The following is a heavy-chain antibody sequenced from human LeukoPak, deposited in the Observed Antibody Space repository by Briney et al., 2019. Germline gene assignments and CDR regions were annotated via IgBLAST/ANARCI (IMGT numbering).Heavy chain of an antibody. J-gene: IGHJ4*02. CDR2: FDPEKGET. Sequence: ASVKVSCEVSGYTLTELSMHWVRQAPGKGFEWMGRFDPEKGETIYAQKFQGRVTMTEDTSTDTAYMELSSLRSEDTAVYYCATEGYYDSSGYYTDYWGQGTLVTVSS. D-gene: IGHD3-22*01. CDR3: ATEGYYDSSGYYTDY. CDR1: GYTLTELS. V-gene: IGHV1-24*01.